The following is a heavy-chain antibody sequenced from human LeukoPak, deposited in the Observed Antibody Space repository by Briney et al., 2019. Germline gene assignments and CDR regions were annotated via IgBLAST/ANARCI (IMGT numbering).Heavy chain of an antibody. CDR2: ISYDGSNK. CDR3: AKVPSGGSYYDNFDY. D-gene: IGHD1-26*01. J-gene: IGHJ4*02. CDR1: GFTFSSYG. V-gene: IGHV3-30*18. Sequence: GGSLRLSCAASGFTFSSYGMHWVRQAPGKGLEWVTVISYDGSNKYYADSVKGRFTISRDNSKNTLYLQMNSLRAEDTAVYYCAKVPSGGSYYDNFDYWGQGTLVTVSS.